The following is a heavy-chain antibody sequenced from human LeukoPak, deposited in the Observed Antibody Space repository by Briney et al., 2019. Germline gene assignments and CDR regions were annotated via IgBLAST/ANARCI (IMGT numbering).Heavy chain of an antibody. V-gene: IGHV4-61*01. CDR1: GGSVSSGSYY. D-gene: IGHD4-11*01. CDR2: IYYSGST. Sequence: SETLSLTCTVSGGSVSSGSYYWSWIRQPPGKGLEWIGYIYYSGSTNYNPSLKSRVTISVGTSKNQFSLKLSSVTAADTAVYYCARGRYYSDYIDYWGQGALVTVSS. J-gene: IGHJ4*02. CDR3: ARGRYYSDYIDY.